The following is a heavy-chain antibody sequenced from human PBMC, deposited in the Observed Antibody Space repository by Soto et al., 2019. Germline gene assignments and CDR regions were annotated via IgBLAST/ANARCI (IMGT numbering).Heavy chain of an antibody. CDR2: ISSGSTYI. CDR1: GFIFSSYS. J-gene: IGHJ6*02. Sequence: GGSLRLSCAASGFIFSSYSMIGVRQAPGKGLEWVSSISSGSTYIYYADSVKGRFTISRDVAKDSLYLQMSSLRAEDTAVYYCARFSNIYCSSTSCYYYYYGMDVWGQGTTVTVSS. V-gene: IGHV3-21*04. D-gene: IGHD2-2*01. CDR3: ARFSNIYCSSTSCYYYYYGMDV.